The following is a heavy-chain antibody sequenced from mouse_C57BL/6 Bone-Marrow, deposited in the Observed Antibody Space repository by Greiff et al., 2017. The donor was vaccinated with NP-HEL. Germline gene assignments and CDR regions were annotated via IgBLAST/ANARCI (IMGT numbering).Heavy chain of an antibody. Sequence: EVQLQQSGPELVKPGASVKISCKASGYTFTDYYMNWVKQSHGKSLEWIGDINPNNGGTSYNQKFKGKATLTVDKSSSTAYMELRSLTSEDSAVYYCARYGLGTTVVASYYFDYWGQGTTLTVSS. J-gene: IGHJ2*01. CDR1: GYTFTDYY. CDR3: ARYGLGTTVVASYYFDY. D-gene: IGHD1-1*01. V-gene: IGHV1-26*01. CDR2: INPNNGGT.